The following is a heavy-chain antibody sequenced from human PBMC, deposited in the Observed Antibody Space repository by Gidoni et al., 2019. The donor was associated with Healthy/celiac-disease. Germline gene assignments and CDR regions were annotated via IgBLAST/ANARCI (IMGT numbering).Heavy chain of an antibody. V-gene: IGHV3-23*01. J-gene: IGHJ4*02. Sequence: EVQLLESGGGLVQPGGSLSLSCAASRFTFISYAMSWVRQAPGKGMEWVSAISGSGGSTYYADSVKGRFTITRDKSKNTLYLQMNSLRAEDTAVYYCAKGHFWSGYYDYWGQGTLVTVSS. D-gene: IGHD3-3*02. CDR3: AKGHFWSGYYDY. CDR2: ISGSGGST. CDR1: RFTFISYA.